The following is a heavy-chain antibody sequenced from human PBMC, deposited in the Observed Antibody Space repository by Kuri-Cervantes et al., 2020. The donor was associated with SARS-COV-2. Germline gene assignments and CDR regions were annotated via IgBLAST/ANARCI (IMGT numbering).Heavy chain of an antibody. CDR1: GFSLSTSGVG. CDR2: IYWNDDK. D-gene: IGHD3-22*01. Sequence: SGPTLVKPTQTLTLTCTFSGFSLSTSGVGGGWIRQPPGKALEWLALIYWNDDKRYSPSLKSRLTITKDTSKHQVVLTITNMDPVDTATYYCAHSGYYDSSGYYYPYYFDYWGQGTLVTVSS. V-gene: IGHV2-5*01. CDR3: AHSGYYDSSGYYYPYYFDY. J-gene: IGHJ4*02.